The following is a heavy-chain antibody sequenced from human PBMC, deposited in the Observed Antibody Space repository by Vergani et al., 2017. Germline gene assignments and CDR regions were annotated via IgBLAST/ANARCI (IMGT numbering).Heavy chain of an antibody. CDR3: ARVNTETNGHLYYYYYMDV. Sequence: QVQLQQWGGGLLKPSETLSLTCVVNGGSFTSYHWTWIRQSPGEGLDWVGDIDHTGRPDYNPSLKSRLTISVDKSRNQFSLTLNSVTATDTAIYFCARVNTETNGHLYYYYYMDVWGEGTAVTV. CDR1: GGSFTSYH. J-gene: IGHJ6*03. D-gene: IGHD4-11*01. V-gene: IGHV4-34*01. CDR2: IDHTGRP.